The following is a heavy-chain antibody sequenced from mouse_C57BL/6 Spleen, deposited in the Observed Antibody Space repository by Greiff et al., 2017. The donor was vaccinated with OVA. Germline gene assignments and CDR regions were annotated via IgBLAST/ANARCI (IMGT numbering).Heavy chain of an antibody. V-gene: IGHV5-6*01. J-gene: IGHJ3*01. D-gene: IGHD2-4*01. CDR3: ARQGVGNYFDY. CDR2: ISSGGSYT. CDR1: GFTFSSYG. Sequence: EVQLVESGGDLVKPGGSLKLSCAASGFTFSSYGMSWVRQTPDKRLEWVATISSGGSYTYYPDSVKGRFTISRDNAKNTLYLQMSSLKSEDTAMYYCARQGVGNYFDYWGQGTLVTVSA.